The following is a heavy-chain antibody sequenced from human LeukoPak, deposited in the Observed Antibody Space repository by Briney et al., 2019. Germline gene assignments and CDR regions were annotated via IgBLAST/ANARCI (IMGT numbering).Heavy chain of an antibody. CDR1: GDSISSSSYY. V-gene: IGHV4-39*07. J-gene: IGHJ4*02. Sequence: SGTLSLTCTVSGDSISSSSYYWGWIRQPPGKGLEWIGSIYYSGSTYYNPSLKSRVTISVDTSKNQFSLKLSSVTAADTAVYYCARIAAAADHYFDYWGQGTLVTVSS. CDR2: IYYSGST. CDR3: ARIAAAADHYFDY. D-gene: IGHD6-13*01.